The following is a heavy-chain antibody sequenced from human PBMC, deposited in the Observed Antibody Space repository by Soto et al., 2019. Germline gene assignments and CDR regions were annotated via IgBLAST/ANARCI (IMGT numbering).Heavy chain of an antibody. V-gene: IGHV4-34*12. J-gene: IGHJ2*01. Sequence: QVQLQQWGAGLLKPSETLSLTCAVYGGSFSDDYWSWIRQPPGKGLEWIGEIIHSGSANYNPSFESRFAISVGTSKNQFSLKLSSVTAADTAVYYSARGRREGWYFARWGRGTLVTVSS. CDR3: ARGRREGWYFAR. CDR2: IIHSGSA. CDR1: GGSFSDDY.